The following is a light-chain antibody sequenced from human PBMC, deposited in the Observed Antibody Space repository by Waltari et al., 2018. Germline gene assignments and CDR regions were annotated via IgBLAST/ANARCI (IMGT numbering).Light chain of an antibody. CDR1: QSVSSY. V-gene: IGKV3-11*01. CDR2: DAS. CDR3: QQRSNWPPGG. J-gene: IGKJ5*01. Sequence: EIVLTQSPATLSLSPGERAPLSCRASQSVSSYLAWYQQKPGQAPRLLIYDASNRATGIPARFSGSGSGTDFTLTISSLEPEDFAVYYCQQRSNWPPGGFGQGTRLEIK.